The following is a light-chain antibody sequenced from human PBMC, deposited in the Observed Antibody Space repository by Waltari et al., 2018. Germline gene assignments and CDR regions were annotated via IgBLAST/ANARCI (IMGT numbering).Light chain of an antibody. CDR1: QSIRIY. J-gene: IGKJ1*01. Sequence: DIQMTQSPSTLSASVGDRVPITCRASQSIRIYLAWYQHKPGKAPKLLIYEASRLESGVPSRFSGSGSGTEFTLTISSLQPDDFATYHCQQYDSYIRTFGQGTKVEIK. CDR3: QQYDSYIRT. CDR2: EAS. V-gene: IGKV1-5*03.